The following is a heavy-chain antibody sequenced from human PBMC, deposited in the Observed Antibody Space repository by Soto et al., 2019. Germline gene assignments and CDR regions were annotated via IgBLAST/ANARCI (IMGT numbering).Heavy chain of an antibody. Sequence: EVQLLESGGGLVQPGGSLRLSCAASGFTFSSYAMRWVRQAPGKGLEWVSAISGSGGSTYYADSVKGRFTISRDNSKNTLDLQRNSLRAEDTAGYYCARRGSGSYYDYWGQGTLVTVSS. D-gene: IGHD1-26*01. V-gene: IGHV3-23*01. CDR1: GFTFSSYA. CDR2: ISGSGGST. CDR3: ARRGSGSYYDY. J-gene: IGHJ4*02.